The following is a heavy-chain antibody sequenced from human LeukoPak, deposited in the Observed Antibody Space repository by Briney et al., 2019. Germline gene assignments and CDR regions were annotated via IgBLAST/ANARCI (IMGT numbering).Heavy chain of an antibody. V-gene: IGHV4-4*02. CDR3: ARGYYDSSGYYYPFDY. Sequence: SETLSLTCAVSGGSISSSNWWSWVRQPPGKGLEWIGEIYHSGSTNYNPSLKSRVTISVDKSRNQFSLKLSSVTAADTAVYYCARGYYDSSGYYYPFDYWGQGTLVTVSS. CDR1: GGSISSSNW. CDR2: IYHSGST. D-gene: IGHD3-22*01. J-gene: IGHJ4*02.